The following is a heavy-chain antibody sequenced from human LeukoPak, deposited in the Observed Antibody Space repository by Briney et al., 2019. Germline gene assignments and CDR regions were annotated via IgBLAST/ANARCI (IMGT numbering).Heavy chain of an antibody. J-gene: IGHJ4*02. CDR3: AKDIVVVPAASNFDY. V-gene: IGHV3-23*01. CDR2: ISGSGGST. Sequence: GGSLRLSCAASGFTFSSYGMSWVRQAPGRGLEWVSAISGSGGSTYYADSVKGRFTISRGNSKNTLYLQMNSLRAEDTAVYYCAKDIVVVPAASNFDYWGQGTLVTVSS. D-gene: IGHD2-2*01. CDR1: GFTFSSYG.